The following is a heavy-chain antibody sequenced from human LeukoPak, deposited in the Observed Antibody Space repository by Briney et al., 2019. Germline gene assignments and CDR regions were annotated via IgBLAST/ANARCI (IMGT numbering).Heavy chain of an antibody. D-gene: IGHD6-13*01. CDR2: ITYSGGST. J-gene: IGHJ4*02. V-gene: IGHV3-23*01. CDR3: ADLYSSSHVEK. Sequence: PGGSLRLSCAASGFTFSSSGMSWVRQAPGKGLEWVSSITYSGGSTYYADSVKGRFTISRDNSKNTLYLQMNSLRAEDTAVYYCADLYSSSHVEKWGQGTLVTVSS. CDR1: GFTFSSSG.